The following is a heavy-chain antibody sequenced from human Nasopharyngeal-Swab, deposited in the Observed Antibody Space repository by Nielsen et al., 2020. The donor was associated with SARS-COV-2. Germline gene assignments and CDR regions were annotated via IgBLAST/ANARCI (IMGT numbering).Heavy chain of an antibody. CDR1: GYTFRIYY. Sequence: ASVKVSCKASGYTFRIYYMHWVRQAPGQGLEWMGLINPSGGQTTYAQKFQGRVTMTRDTSTSTVYMELSSLRSEDTAVYYCARDLDPAPGGALDIWAKGQWSPSLQ. D-gene: IGHD3-16*01. CDR2: INPSGGQT. V-gene: IGHV1-46*01. CDR3: ARDLDPAPGGALDI. J-gene: IGHJ3*02.